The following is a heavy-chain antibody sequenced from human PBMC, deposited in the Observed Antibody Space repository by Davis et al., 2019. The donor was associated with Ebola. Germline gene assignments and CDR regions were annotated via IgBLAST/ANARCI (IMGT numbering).Heavy chain of an antibody. V-gene: IGHV3-7*03. D-gene: IGHD2-15*01. CDR3: AKDRCSGGSCHFDY. J-gene: IGHJ4*02. Sequence: GESLKISCAASGFTFSSYWMSWVRQAPGKGLEWVANIKQDGSEKYYVDSVKGRFTISRDNAKNSLYLQMNSLRSDDTALYYCAKDRCSGGSCHFDYWGQGTLVTVSS. CDR2: IKQDGSEK. CDR1: GFTFSSYW.